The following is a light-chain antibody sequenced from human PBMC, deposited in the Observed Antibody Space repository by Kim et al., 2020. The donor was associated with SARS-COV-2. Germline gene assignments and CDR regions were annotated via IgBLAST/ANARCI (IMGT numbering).Light chain of an antibody. CDR1: SLRRYY. J-gene: IGLJ3*02. CDR3: NSRDSSGDHHWV. CDR2: GKN. Sequence: SSELTQDPAVSVALGQTVRITCQGGSLRRYYASWYQQKPGQAPVLVIYGKNNRPSGIPDRFSGSSSGNTASLTITGAQAEDEADYYCNSRDSSGDHHWVF. V-gene: IGLV3-19*01.